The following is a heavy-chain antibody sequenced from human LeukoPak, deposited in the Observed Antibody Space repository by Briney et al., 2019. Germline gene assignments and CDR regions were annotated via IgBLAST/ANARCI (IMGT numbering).Heavy chain of an antibody. CDR1: GGTFSSYA. V-gene: IGHV1-69*06. CDR2: IIPIFGTA. Sequence: ASVKVSCKASGGTFSSYAISWVRQAPGQGLEWMGGIIPIFGTANYAQKFQGRVTITADKSTSTAYMELSSLRSEDTAVYYCARSGVTAMSLSSDYWGQGTLVTVSS. D-gene: IGHD2-21*02. J-gene: IGHJ4*02. CDR3: ARSGVTAMSLSSDY.